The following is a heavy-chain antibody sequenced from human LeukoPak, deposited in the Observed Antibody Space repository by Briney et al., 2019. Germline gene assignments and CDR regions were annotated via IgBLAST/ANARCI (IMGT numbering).Heavy chain of an antibody. V-gene: IGHV1-69*06. D-gene: IGHD3-10*01. CDR2: IIPIFGTT. CDR3: ARGSYYYGSGSSYPWEYFDY. J-gene: IGHJ4*02. CDR1: GGTLSSYA. Sequence: SVKVSCKASGGTLSSYAISWVRQAPGQGLEWMGGIIPIFGTTDYAQKFQGRVTITADKSTSTAYMELSSLRSEDTAVYYCARGSYYYGSGSSYPWEYFDYWGQGTLVTVSS.